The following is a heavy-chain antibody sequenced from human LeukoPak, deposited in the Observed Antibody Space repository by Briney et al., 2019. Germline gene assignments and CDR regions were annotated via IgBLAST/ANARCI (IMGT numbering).Heavy chain of an antibody. CDR2: IRSKANSYAT. D-gene: IGHD1-26*01. V-gene: IGHV3-73*01. CDR1: GFTFSGSA. J-gene: IGHJ4*02. CDR3: ARDPPRYSGSYFNFDY. Sequence: GGSLRLSCAASGFTFSGSAMHWVRQASGKGLEWVGRIRSKANSYATAYAASVKGRFTISRDDSKNTAYLQMNSLKTEDTAVYYCARDPPRYSGSYFNFDYWGQGTLVTVSS.